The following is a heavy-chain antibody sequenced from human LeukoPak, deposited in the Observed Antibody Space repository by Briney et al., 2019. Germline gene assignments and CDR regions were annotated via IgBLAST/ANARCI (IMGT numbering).Heavy chain of an antibody. CDR2: ISGSGGST. J-gene: IGHJ4*02. CDR3: TRTYYYGSGSYDY. D-gene: IGHD3-10*01. CDR1: GFTFSSYA. V-gene: IGHV3-23*01. Sequence: SGGSLRLSCAASGFTFSSYAMSWVRQAPGKGLEWVSAISGSGGSTYYADSVKGRFTISRDNAKNSLYLQMNSLKTEDTAVYYCTRTYYYGSGSYDYWGQGTLVTVSS.